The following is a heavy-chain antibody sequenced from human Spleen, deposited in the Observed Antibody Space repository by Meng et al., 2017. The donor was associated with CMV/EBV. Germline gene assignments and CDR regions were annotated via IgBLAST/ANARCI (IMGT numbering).Heavy chain of an antibody. V-gene: IGHV1-69*05. CDR2: INPPFGTT. CDR1: GDTFNSYA. J-gene: IGHJ4*02. CDR3: ARGVPIAATGTKFDY. D-gene: IGHD1-1*01. Sequence: SVKVSCKASGDTFNSYAFSWVRQAPGQGLEWMGGINPPFGTTNYAQMFQGRVTITTDESTSTVYMEVSSLRSEDTALYYCARGVPIAATGTKFDYWGQGTLVTVSS.